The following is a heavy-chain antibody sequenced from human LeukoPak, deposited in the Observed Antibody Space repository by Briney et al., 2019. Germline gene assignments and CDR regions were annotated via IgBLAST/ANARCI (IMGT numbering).Heavy chain of an antibody. D-gene: IGHD6-6*01. CDR3: ARDGSSSRSRRDFDY. J-gene: IGHJ4*02. CDR1: GFTFSSYG. Sequence: GRSLRLYCAASGFTFSSYGMHWVRQAPGKGLEWVAVIWYDGSNKYYADSVKGRFTISRDNSKNTLYLQMNSLRAEDTAVYYCARDGSSSRSRRDFDYWGQGTLVTVSS. CDR2: IWYDGSNK. V-gene: IGHV3-33*01.